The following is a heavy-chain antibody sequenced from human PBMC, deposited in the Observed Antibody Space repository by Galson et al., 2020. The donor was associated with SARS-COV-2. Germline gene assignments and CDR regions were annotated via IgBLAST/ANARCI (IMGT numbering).Heavy chain of an antibody. J-gene: IGHJ4*02. V-gene: IGHV3-53*01. Sequence: GGSLRLSCAASGFTVSSNYMSWVRQAPGKGLEWVSVIYSGGSTYYADSVKGRFTISRDNSKNTLYLQMNSLRAEDTAVYYCARDLYGVYSGYDIWGQGTLVTVSS. CDR2: IYSGGST. CDR1: GFTVSSNY. D-gene: IGHD5-12*01. CDR3: ARDLYGVYSGYDI.